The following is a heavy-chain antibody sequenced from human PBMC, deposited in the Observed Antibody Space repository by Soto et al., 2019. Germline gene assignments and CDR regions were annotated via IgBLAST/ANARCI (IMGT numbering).Heavy chain of an antibody. V-gene: IGHV1-18*01. J-gene: IGHJ5*02. Sequence: ASVKVSCKASGYTFTSYGISWVRQAPGQGLEWMGWISAYNGNTNYAQKLQGRVTMTTDTSTSTAYMELRSLRSDDTAVYYCAVILEGEAGTDYCFDTWGQGTLVTVSS. CDR1: GYTFTSYG. D-gene: IGHD6-13*01. CDR2: ISAYNGNT. CDR3: AVILEGEAGTDYCFDT.